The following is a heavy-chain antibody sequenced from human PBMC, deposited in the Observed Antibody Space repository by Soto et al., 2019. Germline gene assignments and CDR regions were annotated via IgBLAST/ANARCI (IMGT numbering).Heavy chain of an antibody. V-gene: IGHV4-31*03. J-gene: IGHJ4*02. CDR1: GDSITSGVHY. CDR3: ARRHGLDIGAYY. CDR2: IFYSGPT. Sequence: SETLSLTCTVSGDSITSGVHYWSWIRQLPGKGLEWIGYIFYSGPTYYNPSLKSRVTISVDTSKNQFSLKLSSVTAADTAVYYWARRHGLDIGAYYWGQGILVTVSS. D-gene: IGHD3-10*01.